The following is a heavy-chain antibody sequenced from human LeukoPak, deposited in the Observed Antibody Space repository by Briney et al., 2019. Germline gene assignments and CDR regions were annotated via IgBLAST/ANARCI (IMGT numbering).Heavy chain of an antibody. V-gene: IGHV4-61*02. J-gene: IGHJ4*02. Sequence: PSETLSLTCTVSGDSISSGTYYWSWLRQPAGKGLEWIGRIHTSGSTNYNPSLKSRVTISLDTSKNQFSLKVTSVTAADTAVYYCARGPASTELWLDYFDYWGQGTLVTVSS. CDR3: ARGPASTELWLDYFDY. D-gene: IGHD3-10*01. CDR2: IHTSGST. CDR1: GDSISSGTYY.